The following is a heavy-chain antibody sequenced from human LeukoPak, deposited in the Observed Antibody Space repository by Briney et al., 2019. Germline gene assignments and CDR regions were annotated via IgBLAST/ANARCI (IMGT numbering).Heavy chain of an antibody. CDR3: ASAWHLGIVVVMLDS. D-gene: IGHD3-22*01. CDR2: IRYDGNNK. J-gene: IGHJ4*02. V-gene: IGHV3-30*02. Sequence: GGSLRLSCAASGFTFSRYGMLWVRQAPGKGLDGVAFIRYDGNNKYYADSVKGRFTISRDNSKNTLYLQMNSLRVEDTAVYYCASAWHLGIVVVMLDSWGQGTLVTVSS. CDR1: GFTFSRYG.